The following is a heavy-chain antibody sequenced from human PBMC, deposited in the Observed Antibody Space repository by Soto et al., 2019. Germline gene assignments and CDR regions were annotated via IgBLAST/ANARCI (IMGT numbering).Heavy chain of an antibody. CDR1: GGTFSSYA. CDR3: ARTYYYDSSVYYEGLNWFDP. CDR2: IIPIFGTA. Sequence: SVKVSCKASGGTFSSYAISWVRQAPGQGLEWMGGIIPIFGTANYAQKFQGRVTITADESTSTAYMELSSLRSEDTAVYYCARTYYYDSSVYYEGLNWFDPWGQGTLVTVSS. J-gene: IGHJ5*02. V-gene: IGHV1-69*13. D-gene: IGHD3-22*01.